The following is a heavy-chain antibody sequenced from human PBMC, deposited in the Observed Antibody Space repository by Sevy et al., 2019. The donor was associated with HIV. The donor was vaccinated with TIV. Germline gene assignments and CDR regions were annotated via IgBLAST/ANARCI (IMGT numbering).Heavy chain of an antibody. Sequence: ASVKVSCKASGYTFTSYAMNWVRQAPGQGLEWMGWINTNTGNPTYAQGFTGRFVFSLDTSVSTAYLQISSLKAEDTAVYYWARDVYGSGSLGIEYYYYYGMDVWGQGTTVTVSS. CDR2: INTNTGNP. CDR1: GYTFTSYA. V-gene: IGHV7-4-1*02. J-gene: IGHJ6*02. D-gene: IGHD3-10*01. CDR3: ARDVYGSGSLGIEYYYYYGMDV.